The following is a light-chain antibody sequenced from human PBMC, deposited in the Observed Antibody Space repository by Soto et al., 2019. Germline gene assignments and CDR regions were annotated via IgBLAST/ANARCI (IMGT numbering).Light chain of an antibody. V-gene: IGKV3-11*01. CDR3: QQRSNWPLT. Sequence: EIVLTHSAATLCLSPWERATLSCRASQSVSSFLAWYQQKPGQAPRLLIYDTSNRATGIPARFSGSGSGTDFTLTISSLQPADFAIEYCQQRSNWPLTFGGGTKVDIK. CDR1: QSVSSF. CDR2: DTS. J-gene: IGKJ4*01.